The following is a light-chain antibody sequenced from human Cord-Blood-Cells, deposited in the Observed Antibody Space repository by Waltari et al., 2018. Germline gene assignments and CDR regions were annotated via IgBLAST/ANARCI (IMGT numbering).Light chain of an antibody. CDR1: QSISSY. Sequence: DIQMTQSPSSLSASVGDRVTITCRASQSISSYLNWYQQKPGKAPKLLIYAASSLQSGVPSRCIGSGSWTDFTITISSLQPVDFATYYCQQSYSTPFTFGPGTKVDIK. J-gene: IGKJ3*01. CDR2: AAS. V-gene: IGKV1-39*01. CDR3: QQSYSTPFT.